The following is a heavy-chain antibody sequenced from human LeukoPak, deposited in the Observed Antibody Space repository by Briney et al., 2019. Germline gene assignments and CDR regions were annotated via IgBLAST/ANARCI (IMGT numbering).Heavy chain of an antibody. CDR3: ARGRSAPSGTSGNWFDP. Sequence: PSETLSLTCTVSGGSISSYYWSWIRQPPGKGLEWIGEINHSGSTNYNPSLKSRVTISVDTSKNQFSLKLSSVTAADTAVYYCARGRSAPSGTSGNWFDPWGQGTLVTVSS. CDR1: GGSISSYY. J-gene: IGHJ5*02. V-gene: IGHV4-34*01. CDR2: INHSGST. D-gene: IGHD2-2*01.